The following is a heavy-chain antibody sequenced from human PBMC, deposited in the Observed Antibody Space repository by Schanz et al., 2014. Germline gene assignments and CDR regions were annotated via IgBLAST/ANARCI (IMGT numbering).Heavy chain of an antibody. CDR3: ARHSGYYYYYGMDV. CDR1: GGSVSTYK. V-gene: IGHV4-39*01. Sequence: QVQLQESGPGLVKPSETLSLTCTVSGGSVSTYKWGWIRQPPGKGLEWIGSIYYSGSTYYNPSLNSRLTISSDTSKNQFSLKLRSVTAADTAVYYCARHSGYYYYYGMDVWGQGTTVTVSS. J-gene: IGHJ6*02. CDR2: IYYSGST.